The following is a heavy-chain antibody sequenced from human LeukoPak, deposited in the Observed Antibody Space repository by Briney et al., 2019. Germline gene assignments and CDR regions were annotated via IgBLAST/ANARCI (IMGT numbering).Heavy chain of an antibody. CDR1: GFTFRSYA. CDR3: AKDGKKYGSTWDFDY. Sequence: GGSLRLFCAASGFTFRSYAMIWVRQAPGKGLQWGSGISGSGGSTYYADSVKGRFTISRDNSKNTLYLQVNSLRAEDTAVYYCAKDGKKYGSTWDFDYWGQGALVTVSS. D-gene: IGHD6-13*01. J-gene: IGHJ4*02. CDR2: ISGSGGST. V-gene: IGHV3-23*01.